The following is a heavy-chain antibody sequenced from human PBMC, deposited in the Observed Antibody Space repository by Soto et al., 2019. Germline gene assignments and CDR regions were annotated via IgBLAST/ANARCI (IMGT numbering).Heavy chain of an antibody. CDR2: IYSGGST. CDR1: GFTFSSYA. J-gene: IGHJ3*02. D-gene: IGHD3-10*01. CDR3: AREEGASGSYSMDAFDI. Sequence: GALRLSCAASGFTFSSYAMSWVRQAPVKGLEWVSVIYSGGSTYYADSVKGRFTISRDNSKNTLYLQMNSLRAEDTAVYYCAREEGASGSYSMDAFDIWGQGTMVTVSS. V-gene: IGHV3-66*01.